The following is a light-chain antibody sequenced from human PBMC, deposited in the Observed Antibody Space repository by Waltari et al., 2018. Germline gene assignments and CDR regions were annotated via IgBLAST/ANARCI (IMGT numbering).Light chain of an antibody. CDR3: QQYYSYPRT. Sequence: AIRMTQSPSSLSASTGDRVTITCRASQGISSYLAWYQQKPGKAPKLLFYAASTLQNGFPSRFSGSGSGTDFTLTISCLQSEDFATYYCQQYYSYPRTFGQGTKVEIK. V-gene: IGKV1-8*01. CDR2: AAS. J-gene: IGKJ1*01. CDR1: QGISSY.